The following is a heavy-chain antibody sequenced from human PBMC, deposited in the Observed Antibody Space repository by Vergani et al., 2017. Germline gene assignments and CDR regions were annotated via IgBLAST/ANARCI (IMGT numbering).Heavy chain of an antibody. Sequence: QVQLQESGPGLVKPSETLSLTCTVSGGSISSYYWSWIRQPPGKGLEWIGYIYYSGSTNYNPSLKSRVTISVDTSKKQFSLKLSSVTAADTAVYYCARDPIVYCSGGSCWGVSDYWGQGTLVTVSS. CDR1: GGSISSYY. CDR2: IYYSGST. V-gene: IGHV4-59*01. D-gene: IGHD2-15*01. CDR3: ARDPIVYCSGGSCWGVSDY. J-gene: IGHJ4*02.